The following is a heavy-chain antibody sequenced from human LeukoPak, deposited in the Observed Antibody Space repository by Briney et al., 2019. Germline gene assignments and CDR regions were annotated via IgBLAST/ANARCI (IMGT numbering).Heavy chain of an antibody. V-gene: IGHV4-31*03. Sequence: SQTLSLTCTVSGGSISRGGYYWSWIRQHPGKGLEWIGYIYYSGSTYYNPSLKSRVTISVDTSRNQFSLKLSSVTAADTAVYYCARVSVLDAFDIWGQGTMVTVSS. D-gene: IGHD2-15*01. CDR3: ARVSVLDAFDI. CDR2: IYYSGST. CDR1: GGSISRGGYY. J-gene: IGHJ3*02.